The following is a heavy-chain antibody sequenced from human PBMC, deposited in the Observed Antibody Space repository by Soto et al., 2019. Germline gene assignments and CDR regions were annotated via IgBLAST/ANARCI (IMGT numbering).Heavy chain of an antibody. J-gene: IGHJ4*02. CDR2: ISGSGGST. CDR3: AKDRGVAATRFQPVLD. CDR1: GFTLSSYA. D-gene: IGHD2-15*01. Sequence: GGPLRLSCSASGFTLSSYAMSWVRQAPGKGLEWVSAISGSGGSTYYADSVKGRFTISRDNSKNTLYLQMNSLRAEDTAVYYCAKDRGVAATRFQPVLDWGQGTLVTVSS. V-gene: IGHV3-23*01.